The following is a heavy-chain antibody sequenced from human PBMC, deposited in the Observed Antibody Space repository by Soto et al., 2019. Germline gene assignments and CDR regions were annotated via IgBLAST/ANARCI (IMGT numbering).Heavy chain of an antibody. CDR3: ATYIAARRVGWPFDY. D-gene: IGHD6-6*01. J-gene: IGHJ4*02. Sequence: EVQLLQSGGGLVQPGGSLRLSCAASGFTFITYAMTWVRQPPGGGLEWVSTIRGTSGDTDYADSVKGRFTISRDNSKNTLYLQMSSLRADGPAVYYCATYIAARRVGWPFDYWGQGAQVTVSS. CDR2: IRGTSGDT. V-gene: IGHV3-23*01. CDR1: GFTFITYA.